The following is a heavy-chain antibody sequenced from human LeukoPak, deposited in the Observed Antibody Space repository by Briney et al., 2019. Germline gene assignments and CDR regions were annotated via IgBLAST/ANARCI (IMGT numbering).Heavy chain of an antibody. D-gene: IGHD6-19*01. CDR1: GYTFRGNY. CDR3: ARVVAVTGTPVYYMDV. Sequence: ASVKVSCKASGYTFRGNYIHWLRQAPGQGLEWMGWINPNSGGTNYAQKFQGRVTMTRDTSISTAYMDLNRLRSDDTAVYYCARVVAVTGTPVYYMDVWGKGTTVTVSS. CDR2: INPNSGGT. J-gene: IGHJ6*03. V-gene: IGHV1-2*02.